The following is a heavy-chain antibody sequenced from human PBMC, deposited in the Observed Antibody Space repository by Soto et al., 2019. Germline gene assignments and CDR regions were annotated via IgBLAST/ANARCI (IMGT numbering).Heavy chain of an antibody. CDR1: GGSISSSSYY. J-gene: IGHJ6*02. CDR3: ARQQGGAYDILTGYTLWDYYYGMDV. V-gene: IGHV4-39*01. D-gene: IGHD3-9*01. Sequence: PSETLSLTCTVSGGSISSSSYYWGWIRQPPGKGLEWIGSIYYSGSTYYNPSLKSRVTISVDTSKNQFSLKLSSVTAADTAVYYCARQQGGAYDILTGYTLWDYYYGMDVWGQGTTVT. CDR2: IYYSGST.